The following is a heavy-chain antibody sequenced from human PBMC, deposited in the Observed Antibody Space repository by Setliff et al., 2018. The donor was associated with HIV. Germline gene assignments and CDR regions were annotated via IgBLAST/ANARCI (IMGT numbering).Heavy chain of an antibody. CDR3: ARALGGSYPGSFDY. J-gene: IGHJ4*02. CDR1: GYTFSSYG. Sequence: ASVKVSCKASGYTFSSYGISWVRQAPGQGLEWMGWISAYNGNTNYAQKFQGRVTMTTDTSTSTAYMEVRSLRADDTAVYYCARALGGSYPGSFDYWGQGTLVTVSS. V-gene: IGHV1-18*01. CDR2: ISAYNGNT. D-gene: IGHD1-26*01.